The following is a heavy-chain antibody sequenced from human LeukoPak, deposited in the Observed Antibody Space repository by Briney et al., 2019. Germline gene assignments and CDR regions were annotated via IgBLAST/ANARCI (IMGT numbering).Heavy chain of an antibody. CDR1: GFTFSSYW. V-gene: IGHV3-74*01. CDR2: INSDGSST. Sequence: PGGSLRLSCAASGFTFSSYWMHWVRRAPGKGLVWVSRINSDGSSTNYADSVKGRFTISRDNAKNTLYLQMNSLRAEDTAVYYCATSTYCSGGSCYSRTFQYWGQGTLVTVSS. D-gene: IGHD2-15*01. CDR3: ATSTYCSGGSCYSRTFQY. J-gene: IGHJ4*02.